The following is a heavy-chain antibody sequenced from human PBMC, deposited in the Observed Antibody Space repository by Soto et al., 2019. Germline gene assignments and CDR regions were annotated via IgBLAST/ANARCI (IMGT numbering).Heavy chain of an antibody. Sequence: ETLSLTCVVSGYFIRSGYYWGWIRQPPGKGLEWIGSIYHSGSTHYNPSLKSRVTISVDTSKNQFSLRLTSVTAADTAVYFCARNTTGALFDSWGQGALVTVSS. J-gene: IGHJ4*02. CDR2: IYHSGST. CDR3: ARNTTGALFDS. CDR1: GYFIRSGYY. D-gene: IGHD1-1*01. V-gene: IGHV4-38-2*01.